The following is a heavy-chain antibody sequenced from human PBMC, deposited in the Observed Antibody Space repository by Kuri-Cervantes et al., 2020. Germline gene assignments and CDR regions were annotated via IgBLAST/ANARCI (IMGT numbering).Heavy chain of an antibody. CDR1: GFTFSSYG. J-gene: IGHJ6*02. D-gene: IGHD3-10*01. CDR3: ARDGGSGSYYIAYYYYGMDV. CDR2: ISYDGSNK. V-gene: IGHV3-33*05. Sequence: GESLKISCAASGFTFSSYGMHWVRQAPGKGLEWVAVISYDGSNKYYADSVKGRFTISRDNSKNSLYLQMNSLRAEDTAVYYCARDGGSGSYYIAYYYYGMDVWGQGTTVTVSS.